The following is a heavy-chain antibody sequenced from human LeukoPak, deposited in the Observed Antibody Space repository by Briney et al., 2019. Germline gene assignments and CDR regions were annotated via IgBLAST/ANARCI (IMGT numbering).Heavy chain of an antibody. CDR3: ARGTYCGGDCYSLGGNYYFDY. CDR2: ISYDGSHK. J-gene: IGHJ4*02. V-gene: IGHV3-30*03. D-gene: IGHD2-21*02. CDR1: GFTFSSYG. Sequence: GRSLRLSCAASGFTFSSYGMHWVRQAPGKGLEWVAVISYDGSHKYYADSVKGRFTLSRDNSKNTLYLQMNSLRAEDTAVYYCARGTYCGGDCYSLGGNYYFDYWGQGTLVTVSS.